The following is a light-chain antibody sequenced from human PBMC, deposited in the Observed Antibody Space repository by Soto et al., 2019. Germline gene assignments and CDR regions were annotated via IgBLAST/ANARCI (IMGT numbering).Light chain of an antibody. V-gene: IGLV2-14*01. CDR2: DVT. J-gene: IGLJ3*02. CDR1: SSDVGGYNR. Sequence: QLVLTQPASVSGSPGQSITISCTGTSSDVGGYNRVSWYQQNPGKAPKLIISDVTNRPSGVSNRFSGSKSGNTASLTISGLQTEDEADYYCSSYTRSATWVFGGGTKLTVL. CDR3: SSYTRSATWV.